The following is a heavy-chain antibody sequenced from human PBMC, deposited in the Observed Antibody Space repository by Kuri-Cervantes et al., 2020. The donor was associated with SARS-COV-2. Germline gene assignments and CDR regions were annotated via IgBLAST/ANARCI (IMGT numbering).Heavy chain of an antibody. V-gene: IGHV3-30-3*01. CDR2: ISYDGSNK. D-gene: IGHD3-22*01. J-gene: IGHJ5*02. CDR1: GFTFSISS. CDR3: ARESVITNWFDP. Sequence: GESLKISCQASGFTFSISSMDWVRQAPGKGLEWVAVISYDGSNKYYADSVKGRFTISRDNSKNTLYLQMNSLRAEDTAVYYCARESVITNWFDPWGQGILVTVSS.